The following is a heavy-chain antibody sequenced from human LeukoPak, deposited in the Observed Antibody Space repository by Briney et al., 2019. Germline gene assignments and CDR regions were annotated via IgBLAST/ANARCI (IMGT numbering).Heavy chain of an antibody. V-gene: IGHV4-59*01. Sequence: PSETLSLTCTVSGGSIRSYYWGWIRQPPGKGLEWIGYIYYSGSTNYSPSLESRVTISVDTSKNQFSLKLSSVTAADTAIYYCARVNHWNYAYYYMDVWGKGTTVTVSS. CDR3: ARVNHWNYAYYYMDV. J-gene: IGHJ6*03. D-gene: IGHD1-7*01. CDR2: IYYSGST. CDR1: GGSIRSYY.